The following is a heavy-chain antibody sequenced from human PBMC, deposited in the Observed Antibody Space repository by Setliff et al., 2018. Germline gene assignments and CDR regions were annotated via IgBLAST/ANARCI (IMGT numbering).Heavy chain of an antibody. V-gene: IGHV4-4*08. CDR3: ATNPYQLLNFDY. D-gene: IGHD2-2*01. CDR2: IYTSGST. Sequence: KPSETLSLTCTVSGGSISSHYWSWIRQPPGKGLEWIGYIYTSGSTNYNPSLKSRVTISVDTSKNQFSLKLSSGTAADTAVYYCATNPYQLLNFDYWGQGTLVTVSS. CDR1: GGSISSHY. J-gene: IGHJ4*02.